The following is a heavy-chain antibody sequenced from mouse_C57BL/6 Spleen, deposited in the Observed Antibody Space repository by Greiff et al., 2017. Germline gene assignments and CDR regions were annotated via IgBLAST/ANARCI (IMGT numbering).Heavy chain of an antibody. D-gene: IGHD4-1*02. CDR3: ATNWDGGFAY. Sequence: ESGPGLVKPSQSLSLTCSVTGYSITSGYYWHWIRQFPGNKLEWMGYISYDGSNNYNPSLKNRISITRDTSKNQFFLKLNSVTTEDTATYYCATNWDGGFAYWGQGTLVTVSA. J-gene: IGHJ3*01. V-gene: IGHV3-6*01. CDR1: GYSITSGYY. CDR2: ISYDGSN.